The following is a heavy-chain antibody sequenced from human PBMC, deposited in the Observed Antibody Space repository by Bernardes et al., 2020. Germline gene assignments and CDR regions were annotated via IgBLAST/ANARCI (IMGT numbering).Heavy chain of an antibody. Sequence: GGSLRLSCAASGFTFSSYSMNWVRQAPGKGLEWVSYISSSSSTIYYADSVKGRFTISRDNAKNSLYLQMNSLRDEDTAVYYCARGDCSGGSCYHYFDYWGQGTLVTVSS. CDR3: ARGDCSGGSCYHYFDY. CDR1: GFTFSSYS. J-gene: IGHJ4*02. V-gene: IGHV3-48*02. D-gene: IGHD2-15*01. CDR2: ISSSSSTI.